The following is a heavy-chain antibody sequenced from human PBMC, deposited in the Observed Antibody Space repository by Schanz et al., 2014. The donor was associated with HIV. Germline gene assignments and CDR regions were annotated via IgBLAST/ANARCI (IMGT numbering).Heavy chain of an antibody. CDR3: AKPEYDSSGNSQSHFDY. V-gene: IGHV3-23*01. CDR2: ITESGGRT. D-gene: IGHD3-22*01. Sequence: EVQLSESGGGLIQPGGSLRLSCTASGFTFGDYPMSWFRQAPGKGLEWVSSITESGGRTYYADSVNGRFTISRDNSKNTLYLQMTTLRTEDTAVYYCAKPEYDSSGNSQSHFDYWGRGTLVTVSS. CDR1: GFTFGDYP. J-gene: IGHJ4*02.